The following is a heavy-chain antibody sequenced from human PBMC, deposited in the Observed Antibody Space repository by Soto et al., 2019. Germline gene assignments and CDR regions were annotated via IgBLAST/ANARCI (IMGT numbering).Heavy chain of an antibody. J-gene: IGHJ6*02. CDR2: ISGYNGNT. Sequence: ASVEVSCKASGYTFSNFGLSWVRQAPGQGLEWMGWISGYNGNTNSAQKFQGRVTMTTDTSTSTAYMEVRSLTSVTATDTAVYYCARYSASGLYYYFGMDVWGQGTTVTVSS. D-gene: IGHD6-13*01. CDR1: GYTFSNFG. V-gene: IGHV1-18*01. CDR3: ARYSASGLYYYFGMDV.